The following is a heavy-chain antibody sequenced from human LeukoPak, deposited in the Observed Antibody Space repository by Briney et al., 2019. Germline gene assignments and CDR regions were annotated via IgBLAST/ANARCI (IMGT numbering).Heavy chain of an antibody. V-gene: IGHV4-39*01. Sequence: SETLSLTCSVSGGSISSSSYHWDWIRQSPGKGLEWIGDIYYSGDTHYKPSLKSRLTISVDTSKNQFSLRLSSVTAADTAVYYCARTVSIRSDTWGDIKYFDYWGQGTLVTVSS. CDR3: ARTVSIRSDTWGDIKYFDY. CDR1: GGSISSSSYH. J-gene: IGHJ4*02. CDR2: IYYSGDT. D-gene: IGHD3-10*01.